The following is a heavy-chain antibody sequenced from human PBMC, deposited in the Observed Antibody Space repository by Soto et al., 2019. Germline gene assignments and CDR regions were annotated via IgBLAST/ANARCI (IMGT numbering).Heavy chain of an antibody. CDR2: INDSGNI. CDR3: ARGLILWFGELSRRGGYYYYMDV. V-gene: IGHV4-34*01. J-gene: IGHJ6*03. D-gene: IGHD3-10*01. CDR1: GGAFVWCQ. Sequence: SETRSLTVAFDGGAFVWCQGTWIGQTPGKGLEWIGEINDSGNINYNPSLKSRVTIFLDTPKKQISLKLSSVTAADTAVYFCARGLILWFGELSRRGGYYYYMDVWGKGTTVTVSS.